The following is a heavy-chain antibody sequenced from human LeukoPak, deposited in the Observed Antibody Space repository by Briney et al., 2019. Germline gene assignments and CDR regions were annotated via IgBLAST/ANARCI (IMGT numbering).Heavy chain of an antibody. Sequence: GGSLRLSCAASGFTFSSYAMSWVRQAPGKGLEWGSAICGSGGSTYYADSVKGRFTISRDDSKTTLYLQMNSLRAEDTAVYYCAKDLDYGDYSFDYWGQGTLVTVSS. CDR3: AKDLDYGDYSFDY. V-gene: IGHV3-23*01. D-gene: IGHD4-17*01. J-gene: IGHJ4*02. CDR2: ICGSGGST. CDR1: GFTFSSYA.